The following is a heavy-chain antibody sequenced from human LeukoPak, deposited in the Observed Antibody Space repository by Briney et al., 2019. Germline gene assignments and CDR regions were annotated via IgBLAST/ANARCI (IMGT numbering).Heavy chain of an antibody. CDR2: IYYSGST. CDR3: ARVDYDSSGYVDY. D-gene: IGHD3-22*01. J-gene: IGHJ4*02. CDR1: GGSISSGGYY. Sequence: SQTLSLTCTVSGGSISSGGYYWSWIRQHPGKGLEWIGYIYYSGSTHYNPSLKSRVTISVDTSKNQFSLKLSSVTAADTAVYYCARVDYDSSGYVDYWGQGTLVTVSS. V-gene: IGHV4-31*03.